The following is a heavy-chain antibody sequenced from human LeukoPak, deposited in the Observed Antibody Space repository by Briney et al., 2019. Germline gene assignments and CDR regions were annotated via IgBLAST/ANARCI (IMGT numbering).Heavy chain of an antibody. CDR1: GFTFSSYT. Sequence: GGSLRLSCAGSGFTFSSYTMSWVRQAPGKGLEWISSISSSSSYTYYADPAKGRFTISRDNTKRSLVLQMNSLRAEDSALYYCARGGRGSAAVVAPRSFDIWGQGTMVTVSS. V-gene: IGHV3-21*04. J-gene: IGHJ3*02. CDR3: ARGGRGSAAVVAPRSFDI. D-gene: IGHD3-22*01. CDR2: ISSSSSYT.